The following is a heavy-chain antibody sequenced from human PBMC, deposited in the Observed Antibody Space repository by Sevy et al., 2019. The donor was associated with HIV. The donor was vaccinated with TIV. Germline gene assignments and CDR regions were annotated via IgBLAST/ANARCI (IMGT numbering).Heavy chain of an antibody. J-gene: IGHJ4*02. V-gene: IGHV1-18*01. D-gene: IGHD2-15*01. CDR1: GYTFSTYR. CDR2: ISPHNGDT. CDR3: ARAYCSGGRCYSLAY. Sequence: ASVKDSCKVSGYTFSTYRITWVRQAPGQGLEWMGWISPHNGDTNYAQKLQGRVTMITDTSTSTAYMELRSLRSDDTAVYYCARAYCSGGRCYSLAYWGQGTLVTVSS.